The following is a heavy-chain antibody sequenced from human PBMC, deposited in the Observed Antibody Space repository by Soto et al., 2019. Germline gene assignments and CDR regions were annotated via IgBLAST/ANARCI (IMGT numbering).Heavy chain of an antibody. D-gene: IGHD3-22*01. CDR3: ARGGVYYYDSSDAFDI. CDR2: IYYSGST. Sequence: PSETLSLTCTVSGGSISSSSYYWGWIRQPPGKGLEWIGSIYYSGSTYYNPSLKSRVTTSVDTSKNQFSLKLSSVTAADTAVYYCARGGVYYYDSSDAFDIWGQGTMVTVSS. CDR1: GGSISSSSYY. J-gene: IGHJ3*02. V-gene: IGHV4-39*01.